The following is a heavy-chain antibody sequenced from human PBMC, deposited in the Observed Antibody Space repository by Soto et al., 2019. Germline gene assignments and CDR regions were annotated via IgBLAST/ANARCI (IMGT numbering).Heavy chain of an antibody. V-gene: IGHV1-69*02. D-gene: IGHD3-3*01. CDR2: TAPMFKQT. Sequence: QAQLVQSGAVVKKPGSSVVVSCKASGITVGSFIISWVRQAPGQGLEWMGKTAPMFKQTFYARRFEGRVTITADTSANTVYKELTDLRFEDTAVYYWTTLGPWGQGTQVTVS. CDR1: GITVGSFI. CDR3: TTLGP. J-gene: IGHJ5*02.